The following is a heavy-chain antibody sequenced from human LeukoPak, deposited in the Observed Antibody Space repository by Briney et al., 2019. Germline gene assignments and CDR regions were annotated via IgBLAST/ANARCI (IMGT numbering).Heavy chain of an antibody. D-gene: IGHD3-10*01. V-gene: IGHV3-33*08. Sequence: GGSLRLSCAASGFTFSSYWMSWVRQAPGKGLEWVAVIWYDGSNKYYADSVKGRFTISRDNSKNTLYLQMNSLRAEDTAVYYCARATYGSGSYYKEMDYWGQGTLVTVSS. J-gene: IGHJ4*02. CDR2: IWYDGSNK. CDR3: ARATYGSGSYYKEMDY. CDR1: GFTFSSYW.